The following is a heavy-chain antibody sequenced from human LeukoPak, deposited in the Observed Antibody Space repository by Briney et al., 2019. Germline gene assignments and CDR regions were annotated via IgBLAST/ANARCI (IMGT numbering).Heavy chain of an antibody. D-gene: IGHD5-18*01. CDR3: ARTGYTYGTPLNY. V-gene: IGHV3-23*01. CDR2: ISGSGGST. J-gene: IGHJ4*02. CDR1: GFTFSSYA. Sequence: GGSLRLSCAASGFTFSSYAMSWVRQAPGVGLEWVSAISGSGGSTYYADSVKGRFTISRDNSKNTLYLQMNSLRAEDTAVYYCARTGYTYGTPLNYWGQGTLVTVSS.